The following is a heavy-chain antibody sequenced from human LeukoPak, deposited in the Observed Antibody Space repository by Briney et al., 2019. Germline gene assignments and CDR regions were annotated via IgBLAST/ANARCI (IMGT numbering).Heavy chain of an antibody. CDR2: IYTSGST. CDR1: GGSISGGSYY. V-gene: IGHV4-61*02. D-gene: IGHD6-6*01. CDR3: ARRGGSSPYFDY. J-gene: IGHJ4*02. Sequence: PSETLSLTCTVSGGSISGGSYYWSWIRQPAGKGLEWIGRIYTSGSTNYNPSLKSRVTISVDTSKNQFSLKLSSVTAADTAVYYCARRGGSSPYFDYWGQGTLVTVSS.